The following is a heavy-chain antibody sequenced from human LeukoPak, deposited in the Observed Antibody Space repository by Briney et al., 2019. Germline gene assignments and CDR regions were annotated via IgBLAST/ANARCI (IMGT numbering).Heavy chain of an antibody. J-gene: IGHJ6*02. V-gene: IGHV1-2*06. CDR3: ASNHPPAYGMDV. D-gene: IGHD2-8*01. CDR2: INPNSGGT. Sequence: ASVKVTCKASGYTFTGYYMHWVRQAPGQGLEWMGRINPNSGGTNYAQKFQGRVTMTRDTSISTAYMELSRLRSDDTAVCYCASNHPPAYGMDVWGQGTTVTVSS. CDR1: GYTFTGYY.